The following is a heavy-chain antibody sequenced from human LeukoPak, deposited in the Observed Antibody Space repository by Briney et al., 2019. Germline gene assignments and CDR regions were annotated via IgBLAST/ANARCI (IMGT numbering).Heavy chain of an antibody. D-gene: IGHD6-19*01. CDR3: ARDRSGWYGGPSKY. CDR2: ISYDGSNK. J-gene: IGHJ4*02. Sequence: GRSLRLSCAASGFTFSSYAMHWVRQAPGKGLEWVAVISYDGSNKYYADSVKGRFTISRDNSKNTLYLQMNSLRAENTAVYYCARDRSGWYGGPSKYWGQGTLVTVSS. V-gene: IGHV3-30-3*01. CDR1: GFTFSSYA.